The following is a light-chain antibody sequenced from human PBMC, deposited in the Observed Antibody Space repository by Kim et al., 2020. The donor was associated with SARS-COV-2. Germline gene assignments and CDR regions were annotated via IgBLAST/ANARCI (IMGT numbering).Light chain of an antibody. CDR3: QQYTTYRT. Sequence: AASVGDRVTITCRASQSINDWLAWYQHKPGKAPKLLIYKASTLEGGVPSRFSGSGSGTEFTLTISSLQPDDYAIYYCQQYTTYRTFGQGTKVDIK. J-gene: IGKJ1*01. CDR2: KAS. V-gene: IGKV1-5*03. CDR1: QSINDW.